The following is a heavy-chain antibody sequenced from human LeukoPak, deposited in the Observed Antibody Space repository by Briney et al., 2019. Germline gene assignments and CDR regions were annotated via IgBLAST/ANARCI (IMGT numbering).Heavy chain of an antibody. Sequence: GGSLRLSCAASGFTFSSYAMHWVRQAPGKGLEWVAVISYDGSNKCYADSVKGRFTISRDNSKNTLYLQMNSLRAEDTAVYYCARGIPPWYSGNRWFDPWGQGTLVTVSS. CDR3: ARGIPPWYSGNRWFDP. V-gene: IGHV3-30-3*01. CDR1: GFTFSSYA. J-gene: IGHJ5*02. D-gene: IGHD1-26*01. CDR2: ISYDGSNK.